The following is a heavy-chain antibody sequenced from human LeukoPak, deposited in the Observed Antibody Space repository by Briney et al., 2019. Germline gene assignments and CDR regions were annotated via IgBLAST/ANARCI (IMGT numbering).Heavy chain of an antibody. Sequence: GGSLRLSCAASGFIFSSYSMNWVRQAPGKGLEWVSSISSSSTYIYYADSVKGRFTISRDNAKNSLYLQMNSLRAEDTAVYYCARASWIQLWPVEYWGQGTLVTVSS. V-gene: IGHV3-21*01. CDR1: GFIFSSYS. D-gene: IGHD5-18*01. CDR2: ISSSSTYI. CDR3: ARASWIQLWPVEY. J-gene: IGHJ4*02.